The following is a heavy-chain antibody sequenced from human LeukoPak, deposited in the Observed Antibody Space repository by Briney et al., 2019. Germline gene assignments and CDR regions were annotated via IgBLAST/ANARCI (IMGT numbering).Heavy chain of an antibody. D-gene: IGHD3-10*01. CDR2: INHSGGT. CDR1: GGSFSGYS. CDR3: ARGVDYYGV. Sequence: TSETLSLTCAVYGGSFSGYSWNWIRQPPLKGLEWIGEINHSGGTNYNPSLKSRVTISVDTSKKQFSLKLSSVTAADTAVYYCARGVDYYGVWGQGTLVTVSS. J-gene: IGHJ4*02. V-gene: IGHV4-34*01.